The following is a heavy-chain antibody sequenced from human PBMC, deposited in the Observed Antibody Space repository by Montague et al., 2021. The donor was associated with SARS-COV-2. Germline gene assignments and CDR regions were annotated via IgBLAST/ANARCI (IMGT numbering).Heavy chain of an antibody. CDR2: INHIGHT. Sequence: SETLSLTCVVYGGSFGVYYWSWVRQPPGKGLEWIGEINHIGHTNYNPSLESRFTISVDTSKNQFSLKLSSVTAADTAVYYCAAGVSSWSGVGYWGQGTPVTVSS. D-gene: IGHD6-13*01. CDR3: AAGVSSWSGVGY. CDR1: GGSFGVYY. J-gene: IGHJ1*01. V-gene: IGHV4-34*01.